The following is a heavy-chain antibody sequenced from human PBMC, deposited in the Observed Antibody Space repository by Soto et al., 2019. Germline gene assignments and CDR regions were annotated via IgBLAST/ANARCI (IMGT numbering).Heavy chain of an antibody. CDR1: GFTFSSYA. J-gene: IGHJ4*02. D-gene: IGHD6-19*01. V-gene: IGHV3-23*01. Sequence: GGSLRLSCAASGFTFSSYAMSWVRQAPGKGLEWVSAISGSGGSTYYADSVKGRFTISRDNSKNTLYLQMNSLRAEDTAVYYCAKEGYSSGRPYGGFDYWGQGTLVTVSS. CDR3: AKEGYSSGRPYGGFDY. CDR2: ISGSGGST.